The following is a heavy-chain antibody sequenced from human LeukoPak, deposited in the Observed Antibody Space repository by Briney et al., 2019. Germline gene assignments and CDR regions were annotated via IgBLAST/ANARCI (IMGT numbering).Heavy chain of an antibody. Sequence: KPSETLSLTCTVSGGSISSYYWSWLRQPPGKGLEWSGYIYYSGSTNYNPSLKSRVTISVDTSKHHFSLKLSSVTAADTAVYYCASTYSSSWYNWFDPWGQGTLVTVSS. V-gene: IGHV4-59*01. CDR1: GGSISSYY. CDR3: ASTYSSSWYNWFDP. J-gene: IGHJ5*02. D-gene: IGHD6-13*01. CDR2: IYYSGST.